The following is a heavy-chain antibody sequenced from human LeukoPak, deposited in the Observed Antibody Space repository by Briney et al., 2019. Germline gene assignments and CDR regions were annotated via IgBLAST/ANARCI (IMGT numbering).Heavy chain of an antibody. CDR3: ARDPRLVVVVAATWAWFDP. J-gene: IGHJ5*02. CDR2: INPNSGGT. V-gene: IGHV1-2*02. Sequence: ASVKVSCKASGYTFTGYYMHWVRQAPGQGLEWMGWINPNSGGTNYAQKFQGRVTMTRDTSISTAYMELSRLRSDDTAVYYCARDPRLVVVVAATWAWFDPWGQGTLVTVSS. CDR1: GYTFTGYY. D-gene: IGHD2-15*01.